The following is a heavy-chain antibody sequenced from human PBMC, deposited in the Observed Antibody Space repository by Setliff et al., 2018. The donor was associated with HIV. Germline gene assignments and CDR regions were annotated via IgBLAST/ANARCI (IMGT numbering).Heavy chain of an antibody. V-gene: IGHV4-4*07. J-gene: IGHJ1*01. CDR2: IYTSGTT. CDR1: GDSISSCY. Sequence: SETLSLTCTVSGDSISSCYWSWIRQTAGKGLEWIGRIYTSGTTNYNPSLKRRVTISVDTSKNQFSLKLGFVTAADTAVYYCARGESTTWDLAEYFQHWGHGTLVTVSS. D-gene: IGHD2-2*01. CDR3: ARGESTTWDLAEYFQH.